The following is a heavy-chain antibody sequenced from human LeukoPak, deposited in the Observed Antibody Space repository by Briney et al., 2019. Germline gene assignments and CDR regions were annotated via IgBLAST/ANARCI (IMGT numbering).Heavy chain of an antibody. CDR1: GFTFSSYA. D-gene: IGHD2-15*01. Sequence: PGGALRLSCAASGFTFSSYAMSWVRPAPGKGVEVVSTVSGSGGNTYYADSVKGRFTISRDNSKNTLYLQMNSLRAEDTAVYYCAKSGLNRFDYWGQGTLVTVSS. CDR2: VSGSGGNT. V-gene: IGHV3-23*01. CDR3: AKSGLNRFDY. J-gene: IGHJ4*02.